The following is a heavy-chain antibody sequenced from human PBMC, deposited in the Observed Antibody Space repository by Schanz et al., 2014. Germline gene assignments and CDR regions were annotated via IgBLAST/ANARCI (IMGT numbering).Heavy chain of an antibody. Sequence: QVQLVESGGGVVQPGRSLRLSCAASGITLSGYGLHWVRQAPGKGLEWVGFISFDGRNTGYAHSVKGRFTISRDNSKNTVNLQMNSLRVEDTAVYYCARQPGRITVSGVVSNWFDPWGQGTLVTVSS. V-gene: IGHV3-30*03. CDR3: ARQPGRITVSGVVSNWFDP. CDR1: GITLSGYG. CDR2: ISFDGRNT. J-gene: IGHJ5*02. D-gene: IGHD3-3*01.